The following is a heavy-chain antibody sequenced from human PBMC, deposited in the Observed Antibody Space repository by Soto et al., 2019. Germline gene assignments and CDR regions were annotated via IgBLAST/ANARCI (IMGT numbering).Heavy chain of an antibody. D-gene: IGHD1-26*01. Sequence: GGSLRLSCTASGFTFGDYAMSWFRQAPGKGLEWVGFIRSKAYGGTTEYAASVKGRFTISRDDSKSIAYLQMNSLKTEDTAVYYCTRVTSGSYPNLDYWGQGTLVTVSS. CDR3: TRVTSGSYPNLDY. J-gene: IGHJ4*02. V-gene: IGHV3-49*03. CDR2: IRSKAYGGTT. CDR1: GFTFGDYA.